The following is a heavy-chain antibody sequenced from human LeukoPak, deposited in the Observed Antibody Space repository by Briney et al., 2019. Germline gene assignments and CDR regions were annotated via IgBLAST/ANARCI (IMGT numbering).Heavy chain of an antibody. Sequence: GESLKISCEASGYIFTTYWIGWVRQKPGEGLEWMGIVYPVDYRTKYSPSFQGQVTISADRSINTGYLQWSSLKASDTAIYYCARHTASAVAGHDAFDGWGQGTLVTVSS. CDR1: GYIFTTYW. CDR3: ARHTASAVAGHDAFDG. D-gene: IGHD6-19*01. CDR2: VYPVDYRT. J-gene: IGHJ3*01. V-gene: IGHV5-51*01.